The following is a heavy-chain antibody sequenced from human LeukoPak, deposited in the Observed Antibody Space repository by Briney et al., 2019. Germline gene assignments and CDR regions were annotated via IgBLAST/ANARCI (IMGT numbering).Heavy chain of an antibody. CDR2: ISSNGGST. Sequence: GGSLRLSCAASGFTFSSYAMHWVRQAPGKGLEYVSAISSNGGSTYYANSVKGRFTISRDNSKNTLYLQMGSLRAEDMAVYYCARDRWYSGSINAPFDYWGQGTLVTVSS. V-gene: IGHV3-64*01. CDR1: GFTFSSYA. CDR3: ARDRWYSGSINAPFDY. J-gene: IGHJ4*02. D-gene: IGHD1-26*01.